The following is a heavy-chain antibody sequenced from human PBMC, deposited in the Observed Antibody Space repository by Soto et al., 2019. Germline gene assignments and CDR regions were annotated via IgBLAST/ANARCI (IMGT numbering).Heavy chain of an antibody. CDR3: ARVMTTAYYFDY. J-gene: IGHJ4*02. CDR2: INHSGST. D-gene: IGHD4-17*01. CDR1: GGSFSGYY. V-gene: IGHV4-34*01. Sequence: SETLSLTCAVYGGSFSGYYWSWIRQPPGKGLEWIGEINHSGSTNYNPSLKSRVTISVDTSKNQFSLKLSSVTAADTAVYYCARVMTTAYYFDYWGQGTLVTVSS.